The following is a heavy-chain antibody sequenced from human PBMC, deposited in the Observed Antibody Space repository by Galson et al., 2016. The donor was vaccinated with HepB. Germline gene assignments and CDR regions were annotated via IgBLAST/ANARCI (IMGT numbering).Heavy chain of an antibody. CDR3: ARHLHRGARGWFDP. V-gene: IGHV4-31*03. D-gene: IGHD6-25*01. CDR2: IFYDGAT. CDR1: GASIRRGDYY. J-gene: IGHJ5*02. Sequence: TLSLTCTVSGASIRRGDYYWSWIRQLPGKGLEWIGYIFYDGATFYIPSLESRVTISVDTSKNRFSLNLTSVTAADTAVYYCARHLHRGARGWFDPWGQGAPVTVSS.